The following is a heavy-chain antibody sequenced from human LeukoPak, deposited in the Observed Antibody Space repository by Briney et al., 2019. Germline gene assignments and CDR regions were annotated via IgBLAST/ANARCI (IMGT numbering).Heavy chain of an antibody. CDR3: ARADCSSSTCYLRRSWFDP. V-gene: IGHV3-21*01. D-gene: IGHD2-2*01. CDR2: ISTSSRYI. J-gene: IGHJ5*02. CDR1: GFTLSNYD. Sequence: GGSLRLSCAASGFTLSNYDMNWVRQAPGKGLEWVSSISTSSRYIYYKDSVRGRFTISRDDAKNSLYLEMNSLRAEDTAVCYCARADCSSSTCYLRRSWFDPWGQGTLVTVSS.